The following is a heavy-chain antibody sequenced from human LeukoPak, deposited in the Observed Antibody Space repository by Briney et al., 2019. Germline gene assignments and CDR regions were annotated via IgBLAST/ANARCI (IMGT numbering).Heavy chain of an antibody. D-gene: IGHD3-9*01. CDR2: IRYDGSNK. CDR3: ANGRSYYDILTGHNFDYYGMDV. V-gene: IGHV3-30*02. J-gene: IGHJ6*02. Sequence: GGSLRLSCAASGFTFSSYGMHWVRQAPGKGLEWVAFIRYDGSNKYYADSVKGRFTISRDNSKNTLYLQMNSLRAEDTAVYYYANGRSYYDILTGHNFDYYGMDVWGQGTPVTVSS. CDR1: GFTFSSYG.